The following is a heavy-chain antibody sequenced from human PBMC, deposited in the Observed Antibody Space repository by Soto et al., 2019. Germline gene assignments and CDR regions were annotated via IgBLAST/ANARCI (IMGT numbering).Heavy chain of an antibody. D-gene: IGHD3-22*01. J-gene: IGHJ4*02. CDR2: ISGSGDST. V-gene: IGHV3-23*01. CDR1: GFTFSSYA. Sequence: GGSLRLSCAASGFTFSSYAMSWVRQAPGKGLEWVSAISGSGDSTFYADSVKGRFTISRDNSKNTLYLQMNSLRAEDTAVYYCAKYYDSSGYNFDYWGQGTLVTVSS. CDR3: AKYYDSSGYNFDY.